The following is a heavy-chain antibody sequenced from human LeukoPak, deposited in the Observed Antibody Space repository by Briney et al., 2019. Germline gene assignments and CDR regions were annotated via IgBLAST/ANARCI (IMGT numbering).Heavy chain of an antibody. D-gene: IGHD5-18*01. Sequence: KPSETLSLTCTVSGGSISSSSYYWGWIRQPPGKGLVWIGSIYYSGSTYYNPSLKSRVAISVDTSKNQFSLKLSSVTAADTAVYYCARGLDTAMVYYFDYWGQGTLVTVSS. CDR2: IYYSGST. V-gene: IGHV4-39*07. CDR1: GGSISSSSYY. J-gene: IGHJ4*02. CDR3: ARGLDTAMVYYFDY.